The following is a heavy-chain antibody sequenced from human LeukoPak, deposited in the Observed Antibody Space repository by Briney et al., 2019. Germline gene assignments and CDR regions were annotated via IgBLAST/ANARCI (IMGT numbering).Heavy chain of an antibody. J-gene: IGHJ1*01. D-gene: IGHD3-3*01. Sequence: SGGSLRLSCAASGFTFRDAWMTWVRQAPWKGLEWVGRIRSKTDGGTTDYAVSVQGRFTISRDDSKNTLYLQMSSLKTEDTAVYYCAKHIYGVVSIQQWGQGTLVTVSS. CDR2: IRSKTDGGTT. CDR3: AKHIYGVVSIQQ. V-gene: IGHV3-15*01. CDR1: GFTFRDAW.